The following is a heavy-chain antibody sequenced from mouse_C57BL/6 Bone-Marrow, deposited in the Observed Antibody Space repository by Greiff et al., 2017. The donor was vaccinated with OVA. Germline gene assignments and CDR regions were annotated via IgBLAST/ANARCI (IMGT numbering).Heavy chain of an antibody. J-gene: IGHJ3*01. V-gene: IGHV5-2*01. CDR2: INSDGGST. D-gene: IGHD2-1*01. Sequence: EVQGVESGGGLVQPGESLKLSCESNEYEFPSHDMSWVRKTPEKRLELVAAINSDGGSTYYPDTMERRFIISRDTTKKTLYLQMSSLRSEDTALYYCVYYGNYVWFAYWGQGTLVTVSA. CDR3: VYYGNYVWFAY. CDR1: EYEFPSHD.